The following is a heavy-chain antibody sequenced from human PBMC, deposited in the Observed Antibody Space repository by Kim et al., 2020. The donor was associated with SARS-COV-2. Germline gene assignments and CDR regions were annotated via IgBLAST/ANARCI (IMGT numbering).Heavy chain of an antibody. Sequence: GGSLRLSCAASGFTVSSNYMSWVRQAPGKGLEWVSVIYSGGSTYYADSVKGRFTISRDNSKNTLYLLINSRRAEDTAVYYCAGAPRGGSYLNGYYVLWG. CDR1: GFTVSSNY. CDR3: AGAPRGGSYLNGYYVL. CDR2: IYSGGST. V-gene: IGHV3-53*01. J-gene: IGHJ2*01. D-gene: IGHD1-26*01.